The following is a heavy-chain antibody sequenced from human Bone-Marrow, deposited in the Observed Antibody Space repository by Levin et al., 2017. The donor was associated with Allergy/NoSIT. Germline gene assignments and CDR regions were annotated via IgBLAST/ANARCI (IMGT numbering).Heavy chain of an antibody. CDR3: VREAGGSTRKRFDP. CDR1: GFTLSNYD. CDR2: ISESGENT. V-gene: IGHV3-23*01. Sequence: GESLKISCAASGFTLSNYDISWVRQAPGKGLEWVSAISESGENTFYASSVKGRFTISRDNYKNTLSLQKSSLRVEDTALSYFVREAGGSTRKRFDPWGQGALVTVSS. D-gene: IGHD1-26*01. J-gene: IGHJ5*02.